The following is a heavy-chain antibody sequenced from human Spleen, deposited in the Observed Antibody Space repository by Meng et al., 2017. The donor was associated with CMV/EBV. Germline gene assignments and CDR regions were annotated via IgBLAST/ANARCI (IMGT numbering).Heavy chain of an antibody. V-gene: IGHV3-11*01. D-gene: IGHD3-16*01. J-gene: IGHJ3*02. CDR1: GFTFSDYY. Sequence: GESLKISCAASGFTFSDYYLTWIRQAPGGGLEWISYISSGGTTTFYADSVRGRFIISRDNANNSLYLQMNSLRAEDAAIYYCASGSFGAFDIWGQGTVVTVSS. CDR3: ASGSFGAFDI. CDR2: ISSGGTTT.